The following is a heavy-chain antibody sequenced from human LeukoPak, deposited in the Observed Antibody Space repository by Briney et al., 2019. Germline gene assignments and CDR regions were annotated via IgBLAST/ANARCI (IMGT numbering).Heavy chain of an antibody. V-gene: IGHV4-39*07. Sequence: SETLSLTCTVSGGSISSSSYYWGWIRQPPGKGLEWIGRIYYSGSTYYNPSLKSRVTISVDTSKNQFSLKLSSVTAADTAVYYCARDHVVEGYCSGGSCSNPFFDYWGQGTLVTVSS. D-gene: IGHD2-15*01. CDR3: ARDHVVEGYCSGGSCSNPFFDY. J-gene: IGHJ4*02. CDR1: GGSISSSSYY. CDR2: IYYSGST.